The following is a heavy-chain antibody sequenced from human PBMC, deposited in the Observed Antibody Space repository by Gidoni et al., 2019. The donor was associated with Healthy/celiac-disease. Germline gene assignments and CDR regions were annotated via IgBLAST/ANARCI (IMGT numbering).Heavy chain of an antibody. Sequence: EVQLVESGGGLVQPGGSLRLSCAAFGFPLSRYALSWVRQAPGKGLEWVSAISGSGGSTYYADAVKGRFTIARDNSKNTLYLQMNSLRAEDTAVYYCAGALNWFDPWGQGTLVTVSS. D-gene: IGHD1-26*01. J-gene: IGHJ5*02. CDR2: ISGSGGST. CDR1: GFPLSRYA. CDR3: AGALNWFDP. V-gene: IGHV3-23*04.